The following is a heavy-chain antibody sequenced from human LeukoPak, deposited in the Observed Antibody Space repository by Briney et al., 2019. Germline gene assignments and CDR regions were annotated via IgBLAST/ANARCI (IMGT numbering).Heavy chain of an antibody. V-gene: IGHV3-48*01. CDR2: ITNSGNSK. D-gene: IGHD2-15*01. CDR3: TRDSALLGVAFDL. CDR1: EFTFSSYS. J-gene: IGHJ3*01. Sequence: GGSLRLSCAASEFTFSSYSMNWVRQAPGKGLEWVSYITNSGNSKSYADSAKGRFTISRDNSKSTLFLQMNSLRAEDTAVYSCTRDSALLGVAFDLWGQGTVVTVSS.